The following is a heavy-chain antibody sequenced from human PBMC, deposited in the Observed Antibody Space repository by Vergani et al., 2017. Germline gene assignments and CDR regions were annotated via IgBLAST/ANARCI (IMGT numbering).Heavy chain of an antibody. CDR3: VYDPGSYAIFFDS. D-gene: IGHD1-26*01. J-gene: IGHJ4*02. CDR1: GFTFNTYA. CDR2: LTGGGGST. Sequence: EVQLLESGGSLKQPGGSVRLSCAASGFTFNTYAMHWVRQAPGKGLEWVSALTGGGGSTYYADSFKGRFIISRDNSRDTLYLQMNSLRPEDTATYYCVYDPGSYAIFFDSGGQGTLVTVSS. V-gene: IGHV3-23*01.